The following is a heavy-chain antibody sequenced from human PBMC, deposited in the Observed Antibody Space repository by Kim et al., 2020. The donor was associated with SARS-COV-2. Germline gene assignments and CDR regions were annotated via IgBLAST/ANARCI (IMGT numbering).Heavy chain of an antibody. CDR1: GGSISSGGYS. CDR2: IYHSGST. Sequence: SETLSLTCAVSGGSISSGGYSWSWIRQPPGKGLEWIGYIYHSGSTYYNPSLKSRVTISVDRSKNQFSLKLSSVTAADTAVYYCARGGGYGDYPYPNWFDPWGQGTLVTVSS. D-gene: IGHD4-17*01. J-gene: IGHJ5*02. V-gene: IGHV4-30-2*01. CDR3: ARGGGYGDYPYPNWFDP.